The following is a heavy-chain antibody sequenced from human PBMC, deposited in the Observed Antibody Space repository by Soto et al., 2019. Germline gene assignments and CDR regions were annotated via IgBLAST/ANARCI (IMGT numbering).Heavy chain of an antibody. CDR3: ARTLNYYGSGSYRLGVSWFDP. V-gene: IGHV1-18*01. D-gene: IGHD3-10*01. Sequence: ASVKVSCKASGYTFTSYGISWVRQAPGQGLEWMGWISAYNGNTNYAQKLQGRVTMTTDTSTSTAYMELRSLRSDDTAVYYCARTLNYYGSGSYRLGVSWFDPWGQGTLVTVSS. CDR2: ISAYNGNT. J-gene: IGHJ5*02. CDR1: GYTFTSYG.